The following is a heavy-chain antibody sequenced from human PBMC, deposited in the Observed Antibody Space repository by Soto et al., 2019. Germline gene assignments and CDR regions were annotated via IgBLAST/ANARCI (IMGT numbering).Heavy chain of an antibody. CDR1: GFTFRTYT. V-gene: IGHV3-21*01. CDR3: ARDRGYDAHDYYYNAMDV. D-gene: IGHD3-10*01. J-gene: IGHJ6*02. Sequence: GGSLRLSCISSGFTFRTYTMNWVRQAPGKGLERVSGIRGFSPYTFYAESVKGRFTISRDNAKNSLYLQMNSLRAEDTAVYYCARDRGYDAHDYYYNAMDVWGQGTTVTVSS. CDR2: IRGFSPYT.